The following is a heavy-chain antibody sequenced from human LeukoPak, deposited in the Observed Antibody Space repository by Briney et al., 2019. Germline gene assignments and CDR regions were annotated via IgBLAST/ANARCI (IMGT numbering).Heavy chain of an antibody. Sequence: GGSLRLSCAASGFTFSGSAMHWVRQASGKGLEWVDRIRSKANSYATAYAASVKDRFTISRDDSKNTAYLQMNSLKTEDTAVYYCTFEVASYYYYGMDVWGQGTTVTVSS. V-gene: IGHV3-73*01. CDR2: IRSKANSYAT. CDR3: TFEVASYYYYGMDV. J-gene: IGHJ6*02. D-gene: IGHD5-24*01. CDR1: GFTFSGSA.